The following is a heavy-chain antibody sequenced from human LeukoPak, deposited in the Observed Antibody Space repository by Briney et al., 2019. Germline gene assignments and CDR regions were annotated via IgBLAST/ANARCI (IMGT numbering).Heavy chain of an antibody. D-gene: IGHD3-3*01. Sequence: ASVKVSCKASGYTFTSYYMHWVRQAPGQGLEWMGIINPSGGSTSYAQKFQGRVTMTRDTSTSTVYMELSSLRSEDTAVYYCARMAVFGVATYGMDAWGQGTTVTVSS. V-gene: IGHV1-46*01. CDR1: GYTFTSYY. CDR2: INPSGGST. CDR3: ARMAVFGVATYGMDA. J-gene: IGHJ6*02.